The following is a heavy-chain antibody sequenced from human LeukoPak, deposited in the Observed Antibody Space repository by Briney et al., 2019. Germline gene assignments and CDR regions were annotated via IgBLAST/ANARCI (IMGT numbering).Heavy chain of an antibody. V-gene: IGHV3-30-3*01. CDR3: ARLDY. CDR1: AFTFSSYA. Sequence: PGRSLRLSCAASAFTFSSYAMHWVRQAPGKGLEWVAVISYDGSNKYYADSVKGRFTISRDNSKNTLYLQMNSLRAEDTAVYYCARLDYWGQGTLVTVSS. CDR2: ISYDGSNK. J-gene: IGHJ4*02.